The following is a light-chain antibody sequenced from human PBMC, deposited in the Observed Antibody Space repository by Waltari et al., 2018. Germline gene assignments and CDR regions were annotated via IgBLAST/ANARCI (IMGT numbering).Light chain of an antibody. CDR3: SSYTSTTTVWV. CDR2: EVS. CDR1: SSDIGGYNY. V-gene: IGLV2-14*01. J-gene: IGLJ3*02. Sequence: QSALTQPASVSGSPGQSITISCTGSSSDIGGYNYVSWYQQHPGKAPKLMIYEVSNRPSGVSDRFSGSESGNTASLTISGLQAEDEADYYCSSYTSTTTVWVFGGGTKLTVL.